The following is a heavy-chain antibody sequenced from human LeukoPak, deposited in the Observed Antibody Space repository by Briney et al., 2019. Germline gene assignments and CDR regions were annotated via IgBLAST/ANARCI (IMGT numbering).Heavy chain of an antibody. Sequence: ASVKVSCKASGYTFTSYDINWVRQATGQGLEWMGWMNPNSGNTGYAQKFQGRVTMTRNTSISTAYMELSSLRSEDTAVYYCARGQTALATIFNWGQGTLVTVSS. J-gene: IGHJ4*02. CDR2: MNPNSGNT. V-gene: IGHV1-8*01. CDR3: ARGQTALATIFN. D-gene: IGHD5-12*01. CDR1: GYTFTSYD.